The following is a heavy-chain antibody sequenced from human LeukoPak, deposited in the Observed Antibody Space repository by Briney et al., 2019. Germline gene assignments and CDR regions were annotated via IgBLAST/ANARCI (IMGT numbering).Heavy chain of an antibody. V-gene: IGHV3-7*03. J-gene: IGHJ4*02. CDR1: GFTFSSYW. CDR3: AKERWELPTPGPFDY. D-gene: IGHD1-26*01. Sequence: PGGSLRLSCAASGFTFSSYWMSWVRQAPGKGLEWVANIKKDGSEKYSVDSVKGRFTISRDNSKNTLYLQMNSLRAEDTAVYYCAKERWELPTPGPFDYWGQGTLVTVSS. CDR2: IKKDGSEK.